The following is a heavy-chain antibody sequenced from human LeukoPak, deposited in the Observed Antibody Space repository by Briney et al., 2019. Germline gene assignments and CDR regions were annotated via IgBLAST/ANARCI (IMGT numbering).Heavy chain of an antibody. V-gene: IGHV4-4*07. Sequence: PSETLSLTCTVSGGSISSYYWSWIRQPAGKGLEWIGRIYVSGSTNYNPSLKSRVTMSVDTSKNQFSLRLSSVTAADTAVYYCARSNYDILTGYSLYLDYWGQGTLVTVSS. CDR3: ARSNYDILTGYSLYLDY. J-gene: IGHJ4*02. CDR1: GGSISSYY. D-gene: IGHD3-9*01. CDR2: IYVSGST.